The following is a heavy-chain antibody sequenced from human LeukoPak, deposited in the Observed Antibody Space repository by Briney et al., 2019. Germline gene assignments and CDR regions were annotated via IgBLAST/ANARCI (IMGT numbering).Heavy chain of an antibody. Sequence: GGSLRLSCAASGFIFNNFAMSWVRQAPGKGPEWVSGISTSGGALYYADSVKGRFTISRDNSKNTVYLQMNSLRAEDTAVYYCAKDPAVRYHFWSRYFDYWGQGTLVTVSS. J-gene: IGHJ4*02. CDR3: AKDPAVRYHFWSRYFDY. V-gene: IGHV3-23*01. CDR2: ISTSGGAL. D-gene: IGHD3-3*01. CDR1: GFIFNNFA.